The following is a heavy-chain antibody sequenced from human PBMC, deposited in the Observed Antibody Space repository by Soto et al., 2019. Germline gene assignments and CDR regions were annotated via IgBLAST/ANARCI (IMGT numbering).Heavy chain of an antibody. CDR2: INHSGST. V-gene: IGHV4-34*01. CDR1: GGSFRGYY. CDR3: ARVYAGLLWFGPSYGMDV. Sequence: SSETLSLTCAVYGGSFRGYYWSGIRKPPGKGLEWIGEINHSGSTNYNPSLKSRVTISVDTSKNQFSLKLSSVTAADTAVYYCARVYAGLLWFGPSYGMDVWGQGTTVTVSS. J-gene: IGHJ6*02. D-gene: IGHD3-10*01.